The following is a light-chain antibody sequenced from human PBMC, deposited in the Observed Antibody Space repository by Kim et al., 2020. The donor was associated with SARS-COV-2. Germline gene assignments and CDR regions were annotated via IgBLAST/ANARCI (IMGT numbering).Light chain of an antibody. CDR2: YDT. J-gene: IGLJ2*01. Sequence: VAPGQTARITCGGNNIGAKSVHWYQPKPGQAPLLVIYYDTDRPSGIPERFSGSNSGDTATLTITRVEAGDEADYYCQAWDSGRDLLFGGGTQLTVL. CDR3: QAWDSGRDLL. CDR1: NIGAKS. V-gene: IGLV3-21*04.